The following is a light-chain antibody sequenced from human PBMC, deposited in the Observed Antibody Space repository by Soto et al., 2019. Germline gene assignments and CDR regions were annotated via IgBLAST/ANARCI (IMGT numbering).Light chain of an antibody. J-gene: IGLJ1*01. Sequence: HSALTQPASASGSPGQSVTISCTGTKNDIGVYDFVSWYQHHPGKAPRLIIYEVVQRPSGVPDRFSGSKSGNTASLTVSGLQAADEADYFCKSYAGSNTYVFGSGTKVTVL. CDR1: KNDIGVYDF. CDR2: EVV. CDR3: KSYAGSNTYV. V-gene: IGLV2-8*01.